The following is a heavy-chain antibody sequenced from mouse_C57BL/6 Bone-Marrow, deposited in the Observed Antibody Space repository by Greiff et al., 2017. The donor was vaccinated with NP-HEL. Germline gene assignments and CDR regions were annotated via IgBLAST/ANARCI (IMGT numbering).Heavy chain of an antibody. D-gene: IGHD1-1*01. CDR1: GYTFTDYY. CDR2: FYPGSGNT. V-gene: IGHV1-76*01. J-gene: IGHJ4*01. CDR3: ARGDYYGSSLLAMDY. Sequence: QVQLKQSGAELVRPGASVKLSCNASGYTFTDYYINWVMQRPGQGLEWFARFYPGSGNTYYNEKFKGKATLTAEKSSSTANMQHSSLTSEDSAVYVGARGDYYGSSLLAMDYWGKGTSVTVSS.